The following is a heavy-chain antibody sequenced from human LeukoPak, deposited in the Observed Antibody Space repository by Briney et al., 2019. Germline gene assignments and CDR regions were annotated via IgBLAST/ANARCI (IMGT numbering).Heavy chain of an antibody. D-gene: IGHD6-13*01. CDR2: ISYDGSNK. CDR1: GFTFRNYG. CDR3: ARDPRTSYSSSWFDY. J-gene: IGHJ4*02. Sequence: GGSLRLSCAASGFTFRNYGMHWVRQAPGKGLEWVAVISYDGSNKYYADSVKGRFTISRDNSKNSLYLQMNSLRAEDTAVYYCARDPRTSYSSSWFDYWGQGTLVTVSS. V-gene: IGHV3-30*03.